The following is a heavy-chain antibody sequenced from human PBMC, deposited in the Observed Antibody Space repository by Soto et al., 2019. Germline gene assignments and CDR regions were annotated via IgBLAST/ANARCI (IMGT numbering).Heavy chain of an antibody. V-gene: IGHV4-31*03. CDR1: CDSISGGASF. Sequence: PSETLSLTCTVSCDSISGGASFWSWIRQPPGKGLEWIANVYYSGSSYYNPSLKSRLTISVDTTKNQFSLQLKSMTAADTAVYYCAKLSCTSSTCYFPGWLDPWGQGTLVTVSS. J-gene: IGHJ5*02. D-gene: IGHD2-2*01. CDR2: VYYSGSS. CDR3: AKLSCTSSTCYFPGWLDP.